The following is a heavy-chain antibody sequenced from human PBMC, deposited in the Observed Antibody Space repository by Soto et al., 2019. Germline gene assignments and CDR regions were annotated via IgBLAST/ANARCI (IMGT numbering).Heavy chain of an antibody. CDR2: ISFDGSNK. J-gene: IGHJ4*02. CDR3: AKERMEQYQGIAFFDY. Sequence: QVLLVESGGGVVQPGRSLRLSCAASGFTFSSHGMHWLRQAPGKGLEWVAVISFDGSNKYYADSVRGRFTISRDNSKNNGDMQMSSLRVEDTAVYYGAKERMEQYQGIAFFDYWGQGTLVTVSS. CDR1: GFTFSSHG. D-gene: IGHD2-2*01. V-gene: IGHV3-30*18.